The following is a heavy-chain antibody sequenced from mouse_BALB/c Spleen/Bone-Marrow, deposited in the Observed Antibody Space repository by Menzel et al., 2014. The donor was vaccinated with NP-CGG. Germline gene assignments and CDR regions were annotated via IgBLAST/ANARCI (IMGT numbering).Heavy chain of an antibody. D-gene: IGHD1-1*01. J-gene: IGHJ2*01. V-gene: IGHV1-4*02. Sequence: QVQLKQSAAELARPGASVRLSCKASGYIFTSYTMQWIKQRPGQGLEWIGYINPSIGYTEYNQKFKDKTTLTADTSSSTTYMQLSSLTSEDSAVYYCAREGTYYAYFDYWGQGTTLTVSS. CDR2: INPSIGYT. CDR3: AREGTYYAYFDY. CDR1: GYIFTSYT.